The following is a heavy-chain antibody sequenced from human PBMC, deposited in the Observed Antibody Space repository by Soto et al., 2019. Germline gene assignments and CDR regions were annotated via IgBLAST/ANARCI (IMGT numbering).Heavy chain of an antibody. CDR2: ISSTSSYI. CDR3: AKPTSGAIAGAIDY. J-gene: IGHJ4*02. D-gene: IGHD3-10*01. Sequence: EVQLVESGGGLVRPGGSLRLSCAASGFTFSIHYMNWVRQAPGKGLEWVSSISSTSSYIYYADSVKGRFTVSRDNAKKSLYLQMDSLRAEDTAVYYCAKPTSGAIAGAIDYWGQGTLVTVSS. V-gene: IGHV3-21*01. CDR1: GFTFSIHY.